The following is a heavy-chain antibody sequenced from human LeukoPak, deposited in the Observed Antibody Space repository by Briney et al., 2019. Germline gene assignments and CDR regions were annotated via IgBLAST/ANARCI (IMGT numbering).Heavy chain of an antibody. CDR1: GFTFSSYA. J-gene: IGHJ4*02. V-gene: IGHV3-23*01. D-gene: IGHD5-24*01. Sequence: GGSLRLSCAASGFTFSSYAMSGVRQAPGKGLEWVSAISGSGGSTYYADSVKGRFTISRDNSKNTLYLQMNSLRAEDTAVYYRATEDRDGYNSEYFDYWGQGTLSPSPQ. CDR3: ATEDRDGYNSEYFDY. CDR2: ISGSGGST.